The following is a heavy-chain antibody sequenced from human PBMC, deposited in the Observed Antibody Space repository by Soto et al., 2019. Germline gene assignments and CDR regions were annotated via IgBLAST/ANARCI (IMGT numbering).Heavy chain of an antibody. CDR2: ISGSGGST. Sequence: GESLKISCAASGFTFSSYAMSWVRQAPGKGLEWVSAISGSGGSTYYADSVKGRFTISRDNSKNTLYLQMNSLRAEDTAVYYCAKDTLITMVRGNRGGYYFDYWGQGTLVTVSS. D-gene: IGHD3-10*01. V-gene: IGHV3-23*01. CDR1: GFTFSSYA. J-gene: IGHJ4*02. CDR3: AKDTLITMVRGNRGGYYFDY.